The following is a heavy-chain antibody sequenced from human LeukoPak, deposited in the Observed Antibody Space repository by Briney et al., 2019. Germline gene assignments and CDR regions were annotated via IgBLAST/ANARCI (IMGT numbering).Heavy chain of an antibody. V-gene: IGHV6-1*01. D-gene: IGHD6-19*01. J-gene: IGHJ4*02. CDR3: ARDVATTGWYTFDY. CDR1: GDSVSSINGA. Sequence: SQTLSVTCAIPGDSVSSINGAWSWVRQSPSRGLEWLGRTYYRSKWYSDYAVPIQGRISINPDTSKNQFTLHLFSVTPDDTAVYYCARDVATTGWYTFDYWGQGTRVTVSS. CDR2: TYYRSKWYS.